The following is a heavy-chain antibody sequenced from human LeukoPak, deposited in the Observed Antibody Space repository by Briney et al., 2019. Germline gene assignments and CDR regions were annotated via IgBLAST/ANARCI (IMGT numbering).Heavy chain of an antibody. CDR1: GFTFSSYS. D-gene: IGHD2-15*01. Sequence: GGSLRLSCAASGFTFSSYSINWVRQAPGKGLEWVSSISSSSSYIYYADSVKGRFTISRDNAKNSLYLQMNSLRAEDTAVYYCAACSGGSCYVLSHYWGQGTLVTVSS. CDR3: AACSGGSCYVLSHY. CDR2: ISSSSSYI. V-gene: IGHV3-21*01. J-gene: IGHJ4*02.